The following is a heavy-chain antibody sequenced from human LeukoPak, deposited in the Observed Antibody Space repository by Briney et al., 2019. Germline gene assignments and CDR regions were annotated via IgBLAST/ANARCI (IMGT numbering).Heavy chain of an antibody. Sequence: SETLSLTCTVSGGSISSSSYYWGWIRQPPGKGLEWIGSIYYSGSTYYNPSLKSRVTISVDTSKNQYSLKLSSVTAADTAMYYCARGTLYSGWSYYFDYWGQGSQVTVAS. CDR2: IYYSGST. CDR1: GGSISSSSYY. J-gene: IGHJ4*02. V-gene: IGHV4-39*07. CDR3: ARGTLYSGWSYYFDY. D-gene: IGHD6-19*01.